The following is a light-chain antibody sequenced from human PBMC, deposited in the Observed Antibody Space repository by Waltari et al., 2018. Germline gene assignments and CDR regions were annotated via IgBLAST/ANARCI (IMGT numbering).Light chain of an antibody. J-gene: IGKJ1*01. V-gene: IGKV2-30*01. CDR3: MQGVRPWT. CDR1: QTLLNTAGNVY. CDR2: QVS. Sequence: VVIQSPVTLAVTLGQSAYLSRTSSQTLLNTAGNVYLNWFHQRPGQSPRRLIYQVSKRDSGVPDRFRGSGSHTDFTLTISRVEADDVGVYFCMQGVRPWTFGQGTKVEIK.